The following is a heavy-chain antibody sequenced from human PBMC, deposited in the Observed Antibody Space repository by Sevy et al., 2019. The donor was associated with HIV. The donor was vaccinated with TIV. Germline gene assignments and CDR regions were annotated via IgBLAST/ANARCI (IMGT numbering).Heavy chain of an antibody. D-gene: IGHD1-26*01. CDR1: GFTFTSDY. J-gene: IGHJ4*02. CDR2: INTDGKII. Sequence: GGSLRLSCAASGFTFTSDYMHWVRQPPGKGLVWVSHINTDGKIIRYADSVKGRFTTSRDNAKNTLYLQMNSLRAEDTAVYYCARGSRGTFGSWGQGTLVTVSS. V-gene: IGHV3-74*01. CDR3: ARGSRGTFGS.